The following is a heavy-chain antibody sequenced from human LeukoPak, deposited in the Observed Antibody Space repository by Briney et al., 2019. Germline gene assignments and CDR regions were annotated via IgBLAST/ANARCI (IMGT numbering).Heavy chain of an antibody. Sequence: SETLSLTCTVSGGSISSYYWSWIRQPPGKGLEWIGYIYNSGSTNYNPSLKSRVTISVDTSKNQFSLKLSFVTAADTAMYYCARSDYHNSGSHTVFDAFDIWGQGTRVTVSS. CDR1: GGSISSYY. D-gene: IGHD3-10*01. CDR3: ARSDYHNSGSHTVFDAFDI. J-gene: IGHJ3*02. V-gene: IGHV4-59*01. CDR2: IYNSGST.